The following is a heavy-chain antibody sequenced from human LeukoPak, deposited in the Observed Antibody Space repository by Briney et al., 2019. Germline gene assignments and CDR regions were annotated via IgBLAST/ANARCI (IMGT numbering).Heavy chain of an antibody. J-gene: IGHJ5*02. V-gene: IGHV4-39*01. CDR1: GGSISSSSYY. D-gene: IGHD3-3*01. CDR3: ASHETFGVVTDNWFDP. CDR2: IYYSGST. Sequence: PSETLSLTCTVSGGSISSSSYYWGWIRQPPGKGLEWIGSIYYSGSTYYNPSLKSRVTISVDTSKNQFSLKLSSVTAADTAVYYCASHETFGVVTDNWFDPWGQGTLVTVSS.